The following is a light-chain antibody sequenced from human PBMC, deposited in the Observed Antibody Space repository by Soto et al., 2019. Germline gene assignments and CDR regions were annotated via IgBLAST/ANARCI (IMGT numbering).Light chain of an antibody. CDR2: LGS. V-gene: IGKV2-28*01. J-gene: IGKJ2*03. Sequence: DIVMTQSPLSLPVTPGEPASISCRSSQSLLHGNGYNYLDWYLQKPGQSPQLLIYLGSNRASGVPDRLSGSGSGTDFTLKISRVEPEDVGIYYCMQALQTPLYSFGQGTKLEIK. CDR3: MQALQTPLYS. CDR1: QSLLHGNGYNY.